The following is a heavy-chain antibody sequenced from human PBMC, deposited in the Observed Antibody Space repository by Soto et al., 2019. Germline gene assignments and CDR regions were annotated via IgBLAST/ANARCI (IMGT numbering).Heavy chain of an antibody. CDR1: GFIVSRKY. J-gene: IGHJ4*02. D-gene: IGHD4-17*01. V-gene: IGHV3-66*01. CDR3: GRGMTTVPFYFDY. Sequence: GGSLRLSCAASGFIVSRKYMSWVRQAPGKGLEWVSVIYSGGSTYSADSVKGRFTISRDNSKNTLYLQMNSLRAEDTAVYYCGRGMTTVPFYFDYWGQGTLVTVSS. CDR2: IYSGGST.